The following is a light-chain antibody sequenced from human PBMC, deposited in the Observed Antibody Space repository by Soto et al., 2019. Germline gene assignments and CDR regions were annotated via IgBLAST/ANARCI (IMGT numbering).Light chain of an antibody. J-gene: IGLJ3*02. CDR3: AAWDDNLNGPHWV. CDR2: SNN. Sequence: QSVLTQPPSASGTPGQRVTISCSGSNSNIGSNTVNWYQQLPGTAPKLLIYSNNQRPSGVPDRFSGSKSGTSASLAISGLQSEDAADYYCAAWDDNLNGPHWVFGGGTKLTVL. CDR1: NSNIGSNT. V-gene: IGLV1-44*01.